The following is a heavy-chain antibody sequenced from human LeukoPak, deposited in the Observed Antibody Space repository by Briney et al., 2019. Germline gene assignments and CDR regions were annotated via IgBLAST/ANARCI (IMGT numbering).Heavy chain of an antibody. D-gene: IGHD6-13*01. V-gene: IGHV3-66*01. CDR3: ARGLPGTNWFDP. CDR2: IYSGGST. Sequence: GGSLRLSCAASGFSVTSNCMNWIRQAPGKGLEWVSVIYSGGSTFYAESVKGRFTISRDSSNNTLYLQMSGLRADDTALYYCARGLPGTNWFDPWGQGTLVTVSS. J-gene: IGHJ5*02. CDR1: GFSVTSNC.